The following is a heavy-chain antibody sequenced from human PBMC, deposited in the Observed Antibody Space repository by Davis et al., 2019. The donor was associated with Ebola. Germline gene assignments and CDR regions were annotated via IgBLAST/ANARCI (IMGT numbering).Heavy chain of an antibody. CDR3: SERGSSV. CDR2: ISGSGRT. Sequence: PSETLSLTCSVSDASISGHYWNWFRQPPGKGLEWFGFISGSGRTSYNPSLMGRVTISVHASRNQFSLSLRSVTAADTVMYYCSERGSSVWGQGTLVTVSS. J-gene: IGHJ4*02. V-gene: IGHV4-59*03. D-gene: IGHD3-10*01. CDR1: DASISGHY.